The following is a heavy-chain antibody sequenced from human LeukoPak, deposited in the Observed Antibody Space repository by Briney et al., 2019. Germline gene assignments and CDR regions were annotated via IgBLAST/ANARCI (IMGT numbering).Heavy chain of an antibody. D-gene: IGHD3-9*01. CDR1: GCTFTSYY. V-gene: IGHV1-46*01. J-gene: IGHJ4*02. CDR3: ASHISRYPPFDY. CDR2: INPSGGRT. Sequence: ASVKVSCKASGCTFTSYYMHWVRQAPGQGLEWMGIINPSGGRTSYAQKFQGRVTMTRDTSTSTVYMELSSLRSEDTAVYYCASHISRYPPFDYWGQGTLVTVSS.